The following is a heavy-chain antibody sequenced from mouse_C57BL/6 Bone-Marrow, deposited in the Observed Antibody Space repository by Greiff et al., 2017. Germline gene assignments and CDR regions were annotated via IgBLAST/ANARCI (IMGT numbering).Heavy chain of an antibody. Sequence: QVQLQQPGAELVKPGASVKLSCKASGYTFTSYWMQWVKQRPGQGLEWIGEIDPSDSYTNYNQKFKGKATLTVDTSSSTAYMQLSSLTSEDSAVSYCARDYGSFYWGQGTTLTVSS. CDR1: GYTFTSYW. CDR3: ARDYGSFY. D-gene: IGHD1-1*01. CDR2: IDPSDSYT. J-gene: IGHJ2*01. V-gene: IGHV1-50*01.